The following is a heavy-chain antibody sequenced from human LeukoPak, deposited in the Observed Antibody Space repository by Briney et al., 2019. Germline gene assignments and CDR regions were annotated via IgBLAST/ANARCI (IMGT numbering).Heavy chain of an antibody. CDR3: AYYDSSGYYYGRLRY. D-gene: IGHD3-22*01. J-gene: IGHJ4*02. Sequence: GGSLRLSCAASGFTFSSYAMSWVRQAPGKGLEWVSAISGSGGSTYYADSVKGRFTISRDNSKNTLYLHMNSLRAEDTAVYFCAYYDSSGYYYGRLRYWGQGTPVTVSS. CDR2: ISGSGGST. V-gene: IGHV3-23*01. CDR1: GFTFSSYA.